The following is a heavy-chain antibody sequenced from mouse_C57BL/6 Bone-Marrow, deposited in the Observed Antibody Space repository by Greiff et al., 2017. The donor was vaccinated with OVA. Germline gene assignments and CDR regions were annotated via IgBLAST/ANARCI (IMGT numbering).Heavy chain of an antibody. V-gene: IGHV1-55*01. Sequence: VQLQESGAELVKPGASVKMSCKASGYTFTSYWITWVKQRPGQGLEWIGDIYPGSGSTNYNEKFKSKATLTVDKSSSTAYMQLSSLTSEDSAVYFCARKNDYDYERGTWFAYWGQGTLVTVSA. CDR3: ARKNDYDYERGTWFAY. CDR2: IYPGSGST. CDR1: GYTFTSYW. D-gene: IGHD2-4*01. J-gene: IGHJ3*01.